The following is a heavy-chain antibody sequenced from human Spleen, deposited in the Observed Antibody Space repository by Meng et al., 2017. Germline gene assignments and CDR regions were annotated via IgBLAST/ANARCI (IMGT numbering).Heavy chain of an antibody. V-gene: IGHV3-7*01. CDR2: IKQDGSEK. D-gene: IGHD3-3*01. J-gene: IGHJ6*02. CDR3: AREHDFWSGYSVGYGMDV. Sequence: GESLKISCAASGFTFSSHWMSWVRQAPGKGLEWVANIKQDGSEKYYVDSVKGRFTISRDNAKNSLYLQMNSLRAEDTAVYYCAREHDFWSGYSVGYGMDVWGQGTLVTVSS. CDR1: GFTFSSHW.